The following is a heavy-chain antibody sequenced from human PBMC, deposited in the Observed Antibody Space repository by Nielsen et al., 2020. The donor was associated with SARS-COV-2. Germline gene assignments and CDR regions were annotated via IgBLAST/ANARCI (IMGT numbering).Heavy chain of an antibody. Sequence: ASVKVSCTASGYRFTTFAIHWVRQAPGQGLEWMGWIHSGFGQTKYSPKFQGRLTINGDTSASTASMELRSLRSEDTAVYYCARATGTTRWYFDFWGRGTLVTVAS. D-gene: IGHD1-1*01. CDR3: ARATGTTRWYFDF. V-gene: IGHV1-3*01. CDR2: IHSGFGQT. J-gene: IGHJ2*01. CDR1: GYRFTTFA.